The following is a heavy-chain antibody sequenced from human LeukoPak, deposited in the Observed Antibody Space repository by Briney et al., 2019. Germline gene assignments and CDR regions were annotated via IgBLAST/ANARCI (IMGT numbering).Heavy chain of an antibody. CDR3: ARGGELARFDP. D-gene: IGHD3-10*01. CDR2: INPVNGKT. J-gene: IGHJ5*02. V-gene: IGHV1-3*03. CDR1: GYSFVSYA. Sequence: GASVKVSCKASGYSFVSYAIHWVRQAPGQRPEWMAWINPVNGKTKYSQDFQGRVTITRDTSANTAYMEVSSLRSEDMAVYYCARGGELARFDPWGQGTLVTVSS.